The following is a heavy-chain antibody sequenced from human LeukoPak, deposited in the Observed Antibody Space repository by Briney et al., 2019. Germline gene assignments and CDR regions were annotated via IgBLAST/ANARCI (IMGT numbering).Heavy chain of an antibody. J-gene: IGHJ4*02. CDR3: ARGRGCSGGSCHYYFDY. V-gene: IGHV3-23*01. D-gene: IGHD2-15*01. CDR2: ISGSGGST. Sequence: GGSLRLSCAASGFTFSSYGMSWVRQAPGKGLEWVSAISGSGGSTYYADSVKGRFTISRDNSKNTLYLQMNSLRAEDTAVYYCARGRGCSGGSCHYYFDYWGQGTLVTVSS. CDR1: GFTFSSYG.